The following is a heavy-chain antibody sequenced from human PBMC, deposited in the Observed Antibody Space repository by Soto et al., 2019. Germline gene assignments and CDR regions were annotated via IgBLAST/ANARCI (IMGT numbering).Heavy chain of an antibody. V-gene: IGHV3-23*01. CDR2: ISGSGGST. J-gene: IGHJ4*02. Sequence: RLSCAASGFTFSSYAMSWVRQAPGKGLEWVSAISGSGGSTYYADSVKGRFTISRDNSKNTLYLQMNSLRAEDTAVYYCAKAQRGYELTPFDYWGQGTLVTVSS. CDR3: AKAQRGYELTPFDY. CDR1: GFTFSSYA. D-gene: IGHD5-12*01.